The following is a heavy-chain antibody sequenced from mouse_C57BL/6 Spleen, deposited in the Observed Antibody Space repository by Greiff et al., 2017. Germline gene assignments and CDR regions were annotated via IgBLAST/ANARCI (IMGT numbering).Heavy chain of an antibody. Sequence: EVKLVESGGGLVKPGGSLKLSCAASGFTFSSYAMSWVRQTPEKRLEWVATISDGGSYTYYPDNVKGRFPISRANAKNNLYLQMSQLKSEDTAMYYCARDRYYGSSYGYFDVWGTGTTVTVSS. J-gene: IGHJ1*03. V-gene: IGHV5-4*01. CDR3: ARDRYYGSSYGYFDV. D-gene: IGHD1-1*01. CDR2: ISDGGSYT. CDR1: GFTFSSYA.